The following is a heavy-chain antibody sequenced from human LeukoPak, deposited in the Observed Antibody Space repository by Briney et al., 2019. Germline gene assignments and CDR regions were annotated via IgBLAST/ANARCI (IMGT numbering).Heavy chain of an antibody. CDR2: IYTSGST. Sequence: PSETLSLTCTVAGGSISSYYWSWIRQPAGKGLEWIGRIYTSGSTNYNPSLKSRVTMSVDTSKNQFSLKLSSVTAADTAVYYCARDGLEPYQLFSTRYYYMDVWGKGTTVTVSS. CDR3: ARDGLEPYQLFSTRYYYMDV. D-gene: IGHD1-1*01. V-gene: IGHV4-4*07. J-gene: IGHJ6*03. CDR1: GGSISSYY.